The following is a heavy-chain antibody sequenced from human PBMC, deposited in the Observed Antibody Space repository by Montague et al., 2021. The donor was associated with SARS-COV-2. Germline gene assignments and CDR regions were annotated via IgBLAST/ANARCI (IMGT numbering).Heavy chain of an antibody. J-gene: IGHJ4*02. Sequence: SLRLSFAASGFTFKSYSIHWVRQAPGKGLEWVAVISYDGTNKYYADSVKGRFAISRDNSENMVYLQMSSLSPEDTAVYYCARVFSGTYLDYFDYWGQGTLVTVSS. CDR1: GFTFKSYS. V-gene: IGHV3-30*09. CDR3: ARVFSGTYLDYFDY. D-gene: IGHD1-26*01. CDR2: ISYDGTNK.